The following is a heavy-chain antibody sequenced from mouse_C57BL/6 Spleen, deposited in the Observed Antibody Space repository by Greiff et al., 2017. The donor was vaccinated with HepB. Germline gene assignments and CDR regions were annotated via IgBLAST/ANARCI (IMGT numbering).Heavy chain of an antibody. CDR3: AKSADGYYLAWFAY. CDR2: INPSSGYT. J-gene: IGHJ3*01. Sequence: VQLQQPGAELVKPGASVKLSCKASGYTFTSYWMHWVKQRPGQGLEWIGYINPSSGYTKYNQKFKDKATLTADKSSSTAYMQLSSLTYEDSAVYYCAKSADGYYLAWFAYWGQGTLVTVSA. D-gene: IGHD2-3*01. V-gene: IGHV1-7*01. CDR1: GYTFTSYW.